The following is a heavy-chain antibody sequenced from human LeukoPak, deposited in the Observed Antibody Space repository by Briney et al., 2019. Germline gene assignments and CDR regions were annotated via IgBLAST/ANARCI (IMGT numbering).Heavy chain of an antibody. CDR3: TYSSSAPVRRDY. CDR1: GFTFSGSA. CDR2: IRSKANSYAT. D-gene: IGHD6-13*01. V-gene: IGHV3-73*01. J-gene: IGHJ4*02. Sequence: PGGSLKLSCAASGFTFSGSAMHWVRQASGKGLEWVGRIRSKANSYATAYAASVKGRFTISRDDSKNTAYLQMNSLKTEDTAVYYCTYSSSAPVRRDYWGQGTLVTVSS.